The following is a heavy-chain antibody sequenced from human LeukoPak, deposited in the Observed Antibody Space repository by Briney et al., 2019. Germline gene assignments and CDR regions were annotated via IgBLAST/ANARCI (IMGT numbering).Heavy chain of an antibody. Sequence: GGSLRLSCAASGFTFSSYWMSWVRQAPGKGLEWVANIKQDGSEKYYVDSVKGRFTISRDNAKNSLYLQMNSLRAEDTAVYYCARVDSSGYYDLQYYFDYWGQGTLVTVSS. CDR3: ARVDSSGYYDLQYYFDY. J-gene: IGHJ4*02. CDR2: IKQDGSEK. CDR1: GFTFSSYW. V-gene: IGHV3-7*01. D-gene: IGHD3-22*01.